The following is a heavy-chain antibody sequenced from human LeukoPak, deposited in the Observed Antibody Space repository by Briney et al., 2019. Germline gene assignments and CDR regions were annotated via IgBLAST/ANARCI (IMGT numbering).Heavy chain of an antibody. CDR3: AKDLYSSGEPPDFDY. CDR2: IYYSGST. D-gene: IGHD6-19*01. CDR1: GGSISSYY. V-gene: IGHV4-59*01. J-gene: IGHJ4*02. Sequence: KPSETLSLTCTVSGGSISSYYWSWIRQPPGRGLEWIGYIYYSGSTNYNPSLKSRVTISVDTSKNQFSLKLSSVTAADTAVYYCAKDLYSSGEPPDFDYWGQGTLVTVSS.